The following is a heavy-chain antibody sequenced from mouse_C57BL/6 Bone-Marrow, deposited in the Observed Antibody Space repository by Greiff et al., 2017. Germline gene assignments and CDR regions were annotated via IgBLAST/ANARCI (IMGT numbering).Heavy chain of an antibody. CDR2: IYPGSGST. J-gene: IGHJ1*03. CDR3: ARPYYSTYLYFDV. V-gene: IGHV1-55*01. Sequence: QVQLQQPGAELVKPGASVKMSCKASGYTFTSYWITWVKQRPGQGLEWIGDIYPGSGSTNYNEKFKSKATLTVDKSSSTAYMQLSRLTAEDSAVDYCARPYYSTYLYFDVWGTGTTVTVSS. D-gene: IGHD2-5*01. CDR1: GYTFTSYW.